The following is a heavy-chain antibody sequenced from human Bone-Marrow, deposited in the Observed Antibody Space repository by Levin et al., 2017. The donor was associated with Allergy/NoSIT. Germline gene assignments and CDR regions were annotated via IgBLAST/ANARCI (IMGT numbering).Heavy chain of an antibody. Sequence: GGSLRLSCAASGFTFSDHHMDWVRQAPGKGLEWVARIRNKARSHTTEYVASVKGRFTISRDDSKNSLYLQMNSLKTEDTAVYYCVRDLSGGYSFDYWGQGTLVTVSS. V-gene: IGHV3-72*01. J-gene: IGHJ4*02. CDR2: IRNKARSHTT. D-gene: IGHD4-23*01. CDR1: GFTFSDHH. CDR3: VRDLSGGYSFDY.